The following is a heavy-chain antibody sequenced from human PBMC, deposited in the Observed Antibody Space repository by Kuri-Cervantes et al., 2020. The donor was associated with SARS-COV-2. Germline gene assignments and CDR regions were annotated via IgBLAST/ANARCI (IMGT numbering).Heavy chain of an antibody. V-gene: IGHV4-30-4*01. Sequence: SCAVYGGSFSDYYWSWIRQPPGKGLEWIGYIYYSGSTYYNPSLKSRVTISVDTSKNQFSLKLSSVTAADTAVYYCARDPYYDYVWGSYRLGGAFDIWGQGTMVTVSS. D-gene: IGHD3-16*02. CDR2: IYYSGST. J-gene: IGHJ3*02. CDR1: GGSFSDYY. CDR3: ARDPYYDYVWGSYRLGGAFDI.